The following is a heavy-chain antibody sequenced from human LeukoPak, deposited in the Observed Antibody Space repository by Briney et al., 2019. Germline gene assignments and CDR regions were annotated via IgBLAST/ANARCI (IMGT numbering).Heavy chain of an antibody. CDR3: ARFGITIFGVVIRSYFDY. D-gene: IGHD3-3*01. J-gene: IGHJ4*02. CDR1: GGSISSSSYY. CDR2: IYYSGST. V-gene: IGHV4-39*07. Sequence: PSETLSLTCTVSGGSISSSSYYWGWIRQPPGKGLEWIGSIYYSGSTYYNPSLKSRVTISVDTSKNQFSLKLSSVTAADTAVYYCARFGITIFGVVIRSYFDYWGQGTLVTVSS.